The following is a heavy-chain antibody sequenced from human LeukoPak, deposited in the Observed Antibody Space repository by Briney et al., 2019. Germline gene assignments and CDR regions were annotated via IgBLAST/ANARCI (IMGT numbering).Heavy chain of an antibody. CDR1: SGSISSYY. J-gene: IGHJ6*02. CDR2: IYTSGST. V-gene: IGHV4-4*07. Sequence: SETLSLTCTVSSGSISSYYWSWIRQPAGKGLEWIGRIYTSGSTNYNPSLKSRVTISIDMSRNQFSLKLSSVTAADTAVYYCARGIYGSEIYGMDVWGQGTTVTVSS. CDR3: ARGIYGSEIYGMDV. D-gene: IGHD3-10*01.